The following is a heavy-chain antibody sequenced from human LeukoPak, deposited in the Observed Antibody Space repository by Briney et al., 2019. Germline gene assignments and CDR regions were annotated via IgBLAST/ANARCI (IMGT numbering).Heavy chain of an antibody. CDR1: GFTFSSYG. D-gene: IGHD3-3*01. CDR3: AKDRDYDFWSGPYPSDV. V-gene: IGHV3-30*02. CDR2: IRYDGSNK. Sequence: QPGGSLRLSCAASGFTFSSYGMHWVRQAPGKGLEWVAFIRYDGSNKYYADSVKGRFTISRDNSKNTLYLQMNSLRAEDTAVYYCAKDRDYDFWSGPYPSDVWGKGTTVTVSS. J-gene: IGHJ6*04.